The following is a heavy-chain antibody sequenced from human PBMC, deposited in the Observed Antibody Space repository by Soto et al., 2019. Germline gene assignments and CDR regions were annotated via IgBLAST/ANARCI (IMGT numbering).Heavy chain of an antibody. J-gene: IGHJ5*02. CDR3: ARQVPAAIRLGWFDP. CDR2: IYYSGST. V-gene: IGHV4-39*01. CDR1: GGSISRSTYY. Sequence: PSETLSLTCTVSGGSISRSTYYWGWIRQPPGKGLEWIGSIYYSGSTYYRPSLKSRVTISVDTSKNQFSLKLSSVTAADTAVYYCARQVPAAIRLGWFDPWGPGTLVTVSS. D-gene: IGHD2-2*02.